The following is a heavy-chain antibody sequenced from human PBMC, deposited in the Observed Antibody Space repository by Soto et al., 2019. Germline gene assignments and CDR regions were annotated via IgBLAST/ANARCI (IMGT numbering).Heavy chain of an antibody. CDR2: IFPLYDQT. CDR1: GGTFSNFA. V-gene: IGHV1-69*01. D-gene: IGHD3-9*01. CDR3: AKTRDYDILTAREYGMDV. J-gene: IGHJ6*04. Sequence: QVQLVQSGAEVKKPGSSVKVSCKASGGTFSNFAIAWVRQAPGQTLEWVGGIFPLYDQTKYAQKFEGRVIISADESTGTAYMEVSNLRSEDTAVYYCAKTRDYDILTAREYGMDVWGKGTTVIVSA.